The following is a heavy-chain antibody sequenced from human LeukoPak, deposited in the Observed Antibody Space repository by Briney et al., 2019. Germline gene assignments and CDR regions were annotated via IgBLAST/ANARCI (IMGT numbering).Heavy chain of an antibody. CDR2: ISSSGSTI. D-gene: IGHD5-24*01. CDR3: ARGGVEMATID. J-gene: IGHJ4*02. V-gene: IGHV3-48*03. Sequence: SGGSLRLSCAASGFTFSSYEMNWVRRAPGKGLEWVSYISSSGSTIYYADSVKGRFTISRDNAKNSLYLQMNSLRAEDTAVYYCARGGVEMATIDWGQGTLVTVSS. CDR1: GFTFSSYE.